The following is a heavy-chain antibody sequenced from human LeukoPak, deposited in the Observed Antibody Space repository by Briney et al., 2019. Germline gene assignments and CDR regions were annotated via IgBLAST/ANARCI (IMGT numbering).Heavy chain of an antibody. CDR3: YGANVQH. D-gene: IGHD4-17*01. Sequence: SGGSLRLSCAASGFTFSSYWMVWVRQAPGKGLVWVSATNTDGSTTTYADSVKSRFTIARDNARNTVYLQMNSLRVEDTAVYYCYGANVQHWGPGTLVTVHS. CDR1: GFTFSSYW. J-gene: IGHJ1*01. V-gene: IGHV3-74*01. CDR2: TNTDGSTT.